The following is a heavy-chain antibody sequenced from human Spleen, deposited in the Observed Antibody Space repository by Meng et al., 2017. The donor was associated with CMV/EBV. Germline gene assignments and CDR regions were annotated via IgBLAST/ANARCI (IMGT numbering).Heavy chain of an antibody. J-gene: IGHJ4*02. D-gene: IGHD3-10*01. Sequence: FTFSTYAMRWVRQAPGRGLEWVSAISASDSGTYYADSVKGRFTISRDNSKNTLHLHMNSLRAEDTAVYYCAKKSTPWGYYGSGSAIDFWGQGTLVTVSS. V-gene: IGHV3-23*01. CDR3: AKKSTPWGYYGSGSAIDF. CDR1: FTFSTYA. CDR2: ISASDSGT.